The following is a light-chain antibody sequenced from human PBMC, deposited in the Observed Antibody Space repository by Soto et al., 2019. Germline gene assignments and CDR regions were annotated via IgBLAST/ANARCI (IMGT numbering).Light chain of an antibody. V-gene: IGKV1-6*01. J-gene: IGKJ3*01. Sequence: AIQMTQFPSSLSASVGDRVTITCRASQGIRNDLDWFQQKPGKAPKLLIYAASNLQSGVPARFSGSGSGTDFTLTISSLQPEDFATYYCLQKYFYPFTFGPGTKVDIK. CDR2: AAS. CDR3: LQKYFYPFT. CDR1: QGIRND.